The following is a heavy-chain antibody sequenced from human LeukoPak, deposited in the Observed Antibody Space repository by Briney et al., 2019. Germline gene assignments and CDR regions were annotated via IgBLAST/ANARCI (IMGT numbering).Heavy chain of an antibody. CDR2: ISGSGGST. CDR3: AKGLSLYYDSSGYLFDY. V-gene: IGHV3-23*01. CDR1: GFTFSSYA. D-gene: IGHD3-22*01. J-gene: IGHJ4*02. Sequence: GGSLRLSCAASGFTFSSYAMSWVRQAPGKGLEWVSAISGSGGSTYYADSVKGRFTISRDNSKNTLYLQMNSLRAEDTAVYYCAKGLSLYYDSSGYLFDYWGQGTLVTVSS.